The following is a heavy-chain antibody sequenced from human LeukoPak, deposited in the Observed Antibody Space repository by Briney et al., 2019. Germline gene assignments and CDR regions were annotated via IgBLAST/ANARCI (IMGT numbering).Heavy chain of an antibody. J-gene: IGHJ2*01. CDR3: WAGYYVGSDWYFDL. CDR2: ISSSSSYI. Sequence: GGSLRLSCAASGFTYSSYSMNSVRQAPGKGLEWVSSISSSSSYIYYADSVKGRFTISRDNAKNSLYLHMNSLRAEDTAVNYAWAGYYVGSDWYFDLWGRGTLVTVSS. V-gene: IGHV3-21*01. CDR1: GFTYSSYS. D-gene: IGHD3/OR15-3a*01.